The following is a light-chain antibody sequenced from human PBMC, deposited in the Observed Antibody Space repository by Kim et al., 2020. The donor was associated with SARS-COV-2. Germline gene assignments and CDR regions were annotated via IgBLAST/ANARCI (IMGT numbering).Light chain of an antibody. V-gene: IGLV2-14*04. CDR1: RSDVAAYNF. CDR3: SSFRSGNTLL. J-gene: IGLJ3*02. Sequence: GPSITISCTCTRSDVAAYNFVSWYQQHPGEAPKVIIYDVDNRPSGVSNRFSGSKSGNTASLTISEVQAEDEADYYCSSFRSGNTLLFGGGTQLTVL. CDR2: DVD.